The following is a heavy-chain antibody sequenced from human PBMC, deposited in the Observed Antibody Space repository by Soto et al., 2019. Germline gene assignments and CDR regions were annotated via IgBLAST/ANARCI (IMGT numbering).Heavy chain of an antibody. Sequence: QVQLVQSGAEVKKPGASVKVSCKASGYTFISYYMHWVRQAPGQGLEWMGIINPRGGSTSYAQKFKGRVTMTRDTSTGTVYMELISLRSEDTAVYYCARVRGVPMYSFDYWGQGTLVTVSS. CDR2: INPRGGST. CDR1: GYTFISYY. J-gene: IGHJ4*02. D-gene: IGHD3-10*01. V-gene: IGHV1-46*03. CDR3: ARVRGVPMYSFDY.